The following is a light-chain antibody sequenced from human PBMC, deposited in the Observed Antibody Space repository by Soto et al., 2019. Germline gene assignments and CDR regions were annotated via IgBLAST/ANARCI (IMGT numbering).Light chain of an antibody. CDR1: QSVNNNF. CDR2: AAS. J-gene: IGKJ4*02. CDR3: HQYGTSPAT. V-gene: IGKV3-20*01. Sequence: EIVLTQSPGTLSLSPGERAALSCRASQSVNNNFLAWYQLKPGQAPRLLIYAASNRATGIPDRFSGSASGTDFTLTIRRLEPEDFAVYYCHQYGTSPATFGRGTKVDIK.